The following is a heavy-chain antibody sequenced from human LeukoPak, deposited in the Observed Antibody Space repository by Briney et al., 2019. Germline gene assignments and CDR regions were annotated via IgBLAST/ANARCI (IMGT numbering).Heavy chain of an antibody. Sequence: GGSLRLSWAASGFTFSSYWRSWVRQATGKGLEGVANIKQDGSEKYYVDSVKGRFTISRDNAKNSLYLQMNSLRAEDTAVYYCARDEAVTSYFDYWGQGTLVTVSS. J-gene: IGHJ4*02. CDR1: GFTFSSYW. CDR2: IKQDGSEK. CDR3: ARDEAVTSYFDY. D-gene: IGHD4-17*01. V-gene: IGHV3-7*03.